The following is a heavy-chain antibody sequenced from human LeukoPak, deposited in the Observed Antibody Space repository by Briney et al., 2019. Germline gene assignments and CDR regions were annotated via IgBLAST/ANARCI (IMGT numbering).Heavy chain of an antibody. V-gene: IGHV1-69*13. J-gene: IGHJ6*02. CDR3: AGDVVGYSGYEPTYYYYGMDV. CDR2: IIPIFGTA. D-gene: IGHD5-12*01. CDR1: GGTFSSYA. Sequence: GASVKVSCKASGGTFSSYAISWVRQALGQGLEWMGGIIPIFGTANYAQKFQGRVTITADESTSTAYMELSSLRSEDTAVYYCAGDVVGYSGYEPTYYYYGMDVWGQGTTVTVSS.